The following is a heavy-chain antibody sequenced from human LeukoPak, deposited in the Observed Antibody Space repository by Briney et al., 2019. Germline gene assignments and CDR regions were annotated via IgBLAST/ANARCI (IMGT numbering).Heavy chain of an antibody. J-gene: IGHJ5*02. CDR1: GGSISSGGYY. CDR3: ARALITMIVVGTFDP. D-gene: IGHD3-22*01. V-gene: IGHV4-31*03. CDR2: IYYSGST. Sequence: TSETLSLTCTVSGGSISSGGYYWSWIRQHPGKGLEWVGHIYYSGSTYYNPSLKSRVTISVDTSKNQFSLKLSSVTAADTAVYYCARALITMIVVGTFDPWGQGTLVTVSS.